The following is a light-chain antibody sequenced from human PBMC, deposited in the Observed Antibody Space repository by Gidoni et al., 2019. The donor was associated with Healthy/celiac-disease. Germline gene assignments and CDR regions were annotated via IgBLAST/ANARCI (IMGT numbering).Light chain of an antibody. Sequence: SYELTQPPSVSVSTGQTASITCPGDKLGDKYACWYQQKPGQSPVLVIYQDSKRPSGLPERFSGSNSGNTATLTISGTQAMDEADYSCQAWDSSTGVVFGGGTKLTVL. CDR1: KLGDKY. CDR2: QDS. V-gene: IGLV3-1*01. CDR3: QAWDSSTGVV. J-gene: IGLJ2*01.